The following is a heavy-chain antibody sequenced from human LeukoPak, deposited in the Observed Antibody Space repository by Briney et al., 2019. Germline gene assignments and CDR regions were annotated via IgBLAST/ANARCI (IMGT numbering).Heavy chain of an antibody. CDR1: GFTFSSYS. CDR2: ISSSSSYI. CDR3: ARYPPYDFWSGYQPYYYYMDV. J-gene: IGHJ6*03. V-gene: IGHV3-21*01. D-gene: IGHD3-3*01. Sequence: GGSLRLSCAASGFTFSSYSMNWVRQAPGKGLEWVSSISSSSSYIYYADSVKGRFTISRDNAKNSLYLQMNSMRAEDTAVYYCARYPPYDFWSGYQPYYYYMDVWGKGTTVTVSS.